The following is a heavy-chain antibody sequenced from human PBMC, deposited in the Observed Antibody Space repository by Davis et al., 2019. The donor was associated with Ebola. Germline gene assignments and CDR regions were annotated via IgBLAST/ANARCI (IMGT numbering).Heavy chain of an antibody. CDR2: ISGSGGST. CDR3: AKGYSSSWLNWFDP. CDR1: GFTFSSYA. D-gene: IGHD6-13*01. Sequence: GESLKIPCAASGFTFSSYAMSWVRQAPGKGLEWVSAISGSGGSTYYADSVKGRFTISRDNSKNTLYLQMNSLRAEETAVYYCAKGYSSSWLNWFDPWGQGTLVTVSS. J-gene: IGHJ5*02. V-gene: IGHV3-23*01.